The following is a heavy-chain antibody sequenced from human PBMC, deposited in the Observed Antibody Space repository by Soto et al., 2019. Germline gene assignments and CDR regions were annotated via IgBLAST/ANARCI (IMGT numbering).Heavy chain of an antibody. V-gene: IGHV6-1*01. Sequence: RTLSLTCDISGDSVSSNSAAWNWIRQSPSRGLEWLGRTYYRSKWYNDYAVSVKSRITINPDTSKNQFSLQLNSVTPEDTAVYYCARERSSGYLSQYYFDYWGQGTLVTVYS. J-gene: IGHJ4*02. CDR3: ARERSSGYLSQYYFDY. CDR1: GDSVSSNSAA. D-gene: IGHD6-19*01. CDR2: TYYRSKWYN.